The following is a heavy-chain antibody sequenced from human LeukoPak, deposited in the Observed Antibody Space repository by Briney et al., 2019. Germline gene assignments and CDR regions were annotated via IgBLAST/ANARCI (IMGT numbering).Heavy chain of an antibody. CDR3: VRGLGEYLIY. J-gene: IGHJ4*02. V-gene: IGHV4-4*07. CDR2: IYTSGST. D-gene: IGHD3-16*01. Sequence: SETLSVTCTLSRGSLSSYYWSWIRQPAGKGGGRIGRIYTSGSTNYNPSLKSRVTMSVDKSKNQCSMKLSSVTAADTAVYYCVRGLGEYLIYWGQGTLVTVSS. CDR1: RGSLSSYY.